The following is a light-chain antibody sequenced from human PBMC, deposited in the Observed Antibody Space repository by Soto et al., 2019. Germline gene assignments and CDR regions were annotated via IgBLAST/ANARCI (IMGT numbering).Light chain of an antibody. Sequence: QSALTQPDSVSGSPGESITISCTGTNTDIGGYNYVSWYQQHPGKAPKLVIYDVSSRPSGVSSRFSGSKSGYTASLTISGLQAEDDAHYYCSSYRTYRTLEVLGTGTKVTVL. CDR1: NTDIGGYNY. V-gene: IGLV2-14*03. CDR3: SSYRTYRTLEV. J-gene: IGLJ1*01. CDR2: DVS.